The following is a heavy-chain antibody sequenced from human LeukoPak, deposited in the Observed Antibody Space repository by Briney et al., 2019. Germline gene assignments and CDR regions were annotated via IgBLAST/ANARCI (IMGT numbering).Heavy chain of an antibody. D-gene: IGHD3-3*01. CDR3: ARGHTRPYYDFWSGTQINWFDP. CDR2: IIPIFGTA. CDR1: GGTFSSYA. Sequence: SVKVSCKASGGTFSSYAISWVRQAPGQGLEWMGGIIPIFGTANYAQKFRGRVTITADESTSTAYMELRSLRSDDTAVYYCARGHTRPYYDFWSGTQINWFDPWGQGTLVTVSS. V-gene: IGHV1-69*01. J-gene: IGHJ5*02.